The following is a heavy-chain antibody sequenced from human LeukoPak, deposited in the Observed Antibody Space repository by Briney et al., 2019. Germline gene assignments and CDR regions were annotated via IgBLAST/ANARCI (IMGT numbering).Heavy chain of an antibody. D-gene: IGHD1-26*01. V-gene: IGHV3-21*01. CDR2: ISGSSNYI. Sequence: PGGSLRLSCAASGFTFSTYSMIWVRQAPGKGLEWVSSISGSSNYIYYADSVQGRFTVSRHNTKHSLYLHMNSLRAEDTAAYYCARLGVGDLRAGFDPWGQGTPVTVSS. CDR1: GFTFSTYS. CDR3: ARLGVGDLRAGFDP. J-gene: IGHJ5*02.